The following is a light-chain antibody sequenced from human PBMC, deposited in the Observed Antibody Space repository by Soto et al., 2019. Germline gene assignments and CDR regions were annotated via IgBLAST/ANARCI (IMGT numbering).Light chain of an antibody. CDR2: DAS. J-gene: IGKJ3*01. V-gene: IGKV3-11*01. Sequence: EIVLTQSPASLSLSPGERATLSCRASQSLSSYLAWYQQKPGQAPRLLIYDASHRATGIPARFSGSGSGTDFTLTISSLEPEDFAVYYCQQRSNWQFTFGPGTKVDIK. CDR1: QSLSSY. CDR3: QQRSNWQFT.